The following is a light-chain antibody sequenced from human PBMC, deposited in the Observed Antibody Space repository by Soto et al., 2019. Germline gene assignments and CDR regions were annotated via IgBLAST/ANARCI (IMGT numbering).Light chain of an antibody. J-gene: IGLJ2*01. V-gene: IGLV2-14*01. CDR2: DVS. Sequence: QSALTQPASVSGSPGQSITISCTGTSSDVGGYNYVSWYQQHPGKAPKLMIYDVSNRPSGVSNRFSGSKSGNTASLTFSGLQAEDEADYYCSSYTRSSTHVVFGGGTKLTVL. CDR3: SSYTRSSTHVV. CDR1: SSDVGGYNY.